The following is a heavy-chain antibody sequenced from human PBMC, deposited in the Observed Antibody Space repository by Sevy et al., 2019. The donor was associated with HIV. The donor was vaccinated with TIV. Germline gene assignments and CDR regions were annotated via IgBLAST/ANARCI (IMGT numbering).Heavy chain of an antibody. J-gene: IGHJ5*02. V-gene: IGHV3-30-3*01. Sequence: GGSLRLSCTASGFTFSSYTMHWVRQAPSKGLEWVAVISYDGSNKYYADSVKGRFTISRDNSNNTLHLQMNSLRAEDTALYYCAREGYCSGGTCYSDKIWVGPWGQGTMVTVSS. CDR2: ISYDGSNK. CDR1: GFTFSSYT. D-gene: IGHD2-15*01. CDR3: AREGYCSGGTCYSDKIWVGP.